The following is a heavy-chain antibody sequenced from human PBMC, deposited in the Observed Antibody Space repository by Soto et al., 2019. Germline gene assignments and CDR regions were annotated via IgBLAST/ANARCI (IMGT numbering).Heavy chain of an antibody. CDR3: AREGYDSSGYLDY. J-gene: IGHJ4*02. CDR2: IYYSGST. D-gene: IGHD3-22*01. Sequence: SETLSLTCTVSGGSISSYYWSWIRQPPGKGLEWIGYIYYSGSTNYNPSLKSRVTISVDTSKDQFSLKLSSVTAADTAVYYCAREGYDSSGYLDYWGQGTLVTVSS. V-gene: IGHV4-59*01. CDR1: GGSISSYY.